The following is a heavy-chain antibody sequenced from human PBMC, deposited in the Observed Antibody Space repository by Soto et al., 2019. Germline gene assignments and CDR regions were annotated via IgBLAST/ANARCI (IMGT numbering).Heavy chain of an antibody. CDR2: IWYDGSNK. D-gene: IGHD2-15*01. V-gene: IGHV3-33*01. CDR3: ARDGYCSGGSCYSLPVFDY. J-gene: IGHJ4*02. Sequence: GGSLRLSCAASGFTFSSYGMHWVRQAPGKGLELVAVIWYDGSNKYYADSVKGRFTISRDNSKNTLYLQLNSLRAEDTAVYYCARDGYCSGGSCYSLPVFDYWGQGTLVTVSS. CDR1: GFTFSSYG.